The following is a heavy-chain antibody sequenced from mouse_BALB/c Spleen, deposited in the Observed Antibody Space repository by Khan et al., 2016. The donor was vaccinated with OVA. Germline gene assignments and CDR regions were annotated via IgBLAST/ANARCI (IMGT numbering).Heavy chain of an antibody. V-gene: IGHV2-6-4*01. CDR1: GFSLSRYN. CDR2: IWGGGGT. D-gene: IGHD2-14*01. CDR3: ARADYRYDSYYAMDY. Sequence: VELVESGPGLVAPSQSLSITCTVSGFSLSRYNIHWVRQPPGKGLEWLGMIWGGGGTDYNSTLKSRLSISKDNSKSQVFLKMNSLQTDDSAMYYCARADYRYDSYYAMDYWGQGTSVTVSS. J-gene: IGHJ4*01.